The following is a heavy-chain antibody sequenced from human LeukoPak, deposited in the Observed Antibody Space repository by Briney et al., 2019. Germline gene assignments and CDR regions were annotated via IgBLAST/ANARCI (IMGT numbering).Heavy chain of an antibody. CDR1: GFTFSTYA. V-gene: IGHV3-74*01. D-gene: IGHD3-22*01. J-gene: IGHJ4*02. CDR3: ATSADSSGND. Sequence: QSGGSLRLSCVASGFTFSTYAIHWVRQVPGKGLVWVSRISGDGSSIFYADSVKGRFTISRDNAKSSVYLQMNTLRAEDTAVYYCATSADSSGNDWGQGTLVTVSS. CDR2: ISGDGSSI.